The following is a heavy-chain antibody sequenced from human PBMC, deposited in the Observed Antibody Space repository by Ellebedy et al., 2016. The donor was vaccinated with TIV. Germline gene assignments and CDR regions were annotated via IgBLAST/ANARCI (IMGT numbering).Heavy chain of an antibody. Sequence: MPGGSLRLSCTVSGGSISSSSYYWGWIRQPPGKGLEWIGEINHSGSTNYNPSLKSRVTISVDTSKNQFSLKLSSVTAADTAVYYCARATMTTVTSFDYWGQGTLVTVSS. J-gene: IGHJ4*02. CDR3: ARATMTTVTSFDY. CDR1: GGSISSSSYY. V-gene: IGHV4-39*07. D-gene: IGHD4-17*01. CDR2: INHSGST.